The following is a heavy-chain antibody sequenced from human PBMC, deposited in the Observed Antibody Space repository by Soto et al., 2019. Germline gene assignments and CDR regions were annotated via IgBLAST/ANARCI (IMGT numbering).Heavy chain of an antibody. J-gene: IGHJ4*02. D-gene: IGHD6-13*01. CDR1: GFTFSSYS. Sequence: EVQLVESGGGLVKPGGSLRLSCAASGFTFSSYSMNWVRQAPGKGLEWVSSISSSSSYIYYADSVKGRFTISRDNAKNSLYLQMNSLRAEDTAVYYCARDRGSSSWNYFDYWGQGTLVTVSS. CDR3: ARDRGSSSWNYFDY. V-gene: IGHV3-21*01. CDR2: ISSSSSYI.